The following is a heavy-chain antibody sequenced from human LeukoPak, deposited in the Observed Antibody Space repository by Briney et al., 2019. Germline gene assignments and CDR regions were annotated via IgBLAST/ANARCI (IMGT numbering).Heavy chain of an antibody. V-gene: IGHV3-21*01. CDR3: ARTYPGSYSFGY. J-gene: IGHJ4*02. D-gene: IGHD1-26*01. CDR2: ISSSSYI. Sequence: GGSLRLSRAASGFTFSSYSMNWVRQAPGKGLEWVSSISSSSYIYYADSVKGRFTISRDNAKNSLYLQMNSLRAEDAAVYYCARTYPGSYSFGYWGQGTLVTVSS. CDR1: GFTFSSYS.